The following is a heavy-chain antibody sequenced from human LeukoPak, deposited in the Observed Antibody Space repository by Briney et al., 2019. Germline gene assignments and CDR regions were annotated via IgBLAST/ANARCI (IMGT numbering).Heavy chain of an antibody. D-gene: IGHD6-19*01. CDR2: IYTSGST. Sequence: SETLSLTCTVSGGSISSYYWSWIRQPAGKGLEWIGRIYTSGSTNYNPSLKSRVTMSVDTSKNQFSLKLSPVTAADTAVYYCARSRIAVPPAGAFDIWGQGTMVTVSS. CDR3: ARSRIAVPPAGAFDI. J-gene: IGHJ3*02. CDR1: GGSISSYY. V-gene: IGHV4-4*07.